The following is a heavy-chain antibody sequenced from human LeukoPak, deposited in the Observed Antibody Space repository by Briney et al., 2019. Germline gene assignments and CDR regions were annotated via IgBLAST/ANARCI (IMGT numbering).Heavy chain of an antibody. Sequence: PGGSLRLSCAASGFTFSNAWMSWVRQAPGKGLEWVGRIKSKTDGGTTDYAAPVKGRFTISRDDSKNTLHLQMNSLKTEDTAVYYCTSRIPYYDFWSGYYTGYANLDYWGQGTLVTVSS. CDR3: TSRIPYYDFWSGYYTGYANLDY. D-gene: IGHD3-3*01. CDR2: IKSKTDGGTT. J-gene: IGHJ4*02. CDR1: GFTFSNAW. V-gene: IGHV3-15*01.